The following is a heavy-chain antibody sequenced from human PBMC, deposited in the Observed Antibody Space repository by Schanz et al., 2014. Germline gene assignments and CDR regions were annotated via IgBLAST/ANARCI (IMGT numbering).Heavy chain of an antibody. CDR3: AKARRKSNCSGGRCFHYSYYGMDV. CDR1: GFTFSTYA. J-gene: IGHJ6*01. CDR2: ISGSGGST. D-gene: IGHD2-15*01. Sequence: QLVGSGGGLVQPGGSLRLSCAASGFTFSTYAMSWVRQAPGKGLEWVSAISGSGGSTYYADSVKGRFTISRDNSKNILYLQMNSLRAEDTAVYYCAKARRKSNCSGGRCFHYSYYGMDVWGQGTTVTVAS. V-gene: IGHV3-23*04.